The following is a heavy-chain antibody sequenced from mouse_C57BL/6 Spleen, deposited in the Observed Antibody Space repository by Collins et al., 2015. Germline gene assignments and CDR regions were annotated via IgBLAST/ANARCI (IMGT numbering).Heavy chain of an antibody. J-gene: IGHJ2*01. Sequence: QVTLKESGPGILQSSQTLSLTRSFSGFSLSTSGMGVSWIRQPSGKGLEWLAHIYWDDDKRYNPSLKSRLTISKDTSRNQVFLKITSVDTADTATYYCARSVYDGYLDYWGQGTTLTVSS. D-gene: IGHD2-3*01. V-gene: IGHV8-12*01. CDR3: ARSVYDGYLDY. CDR2: IYWDDDK. CDR1: GFSLSTSGMG.